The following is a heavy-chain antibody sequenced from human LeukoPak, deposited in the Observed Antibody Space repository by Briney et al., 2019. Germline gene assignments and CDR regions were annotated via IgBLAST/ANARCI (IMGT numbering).Heavy chain of an antibody. J-gene: IGHJ4*02. D-gene: IGHD5-18*01. Sequence: SQTLSLTCTVSGGSISSGDYYWSWIRQPPGKGLEWIGYIYYSGSAYYNPSLKSRVTISIDMSKSQLSLKLSAVTSSATDVYCCSKGLGPRGYSYGYYFEYWGQGTLVTVSS. CDR2: IYYSGSA. V-gene: IGHV4-30-4*01. CDR3: SKGLGPRGYSYGYYFEY. CDR1: GGSISSGDYY.